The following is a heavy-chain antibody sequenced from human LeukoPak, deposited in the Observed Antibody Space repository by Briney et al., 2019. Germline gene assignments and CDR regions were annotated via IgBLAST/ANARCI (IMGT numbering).Heavy chain of an antibody. J-gene: IGHJ4*02. Sequence: GASVKVSCKASGYTFTGYYMHWVRQAPGQGLGWMGWINPNSGGTNYAQKFQGRVTMTRDTSISTAYMELSRLRSDDTAVYYCARGGLRLSGGGFDYWGQGTLVTVPS. V-gene: IGHV1-2*02. CDR2: INPNSGGT. CDR3: ARGGLRLSGGGFDY. D-gene: IGHD2-15*01. CDR1: GYTFTGYY.